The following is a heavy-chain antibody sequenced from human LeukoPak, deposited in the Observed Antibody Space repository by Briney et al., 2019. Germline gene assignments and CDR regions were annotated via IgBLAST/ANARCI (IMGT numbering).Heavy chain of an antibody. CDR3: AGNTGDDAFDI. CDR1: GGTFSSYA. Sequence: GASVKVSCKASGGTFSSYAISWVRQAPGQGLEWMGRIIPILGIANYAQKFQGRVTITADKSTSTAYMELSSLRSEDTAVYYCAGNTGDDAFDIWGQGTMVTVSS. J-gene: IGHJ3*02. D-gene: IGHD1-1*01. V-gene: IGHV1-69*04. CDR2: IIPILGIA.